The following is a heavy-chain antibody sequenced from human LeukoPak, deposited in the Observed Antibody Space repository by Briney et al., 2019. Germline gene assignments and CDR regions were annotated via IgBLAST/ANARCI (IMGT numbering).Heavy chain of an antibody. CDR2: ISGRDSTT. D-gene: IGHD1-14*01. CDR1: GFTFSSYA. V-gene: IGHV3-23*01. CDR3: AKPARTDAFDI. J-gene: IGHJ3*02. Sequence: GGSLRLSCAASGFTFSSYAMSWVRQAPGKGLEWVSGISGRDSTTYYADSVKGRFTISRENSKNTLYLQMNSLRAEDTAVYYCAKPARTDAFDIWGQGTMVTVSS.